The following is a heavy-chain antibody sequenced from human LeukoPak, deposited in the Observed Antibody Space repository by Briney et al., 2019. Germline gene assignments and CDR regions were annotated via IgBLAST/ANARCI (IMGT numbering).Heavy chain of an antibody. CDR3: ANYGYSSSWETDYFDY. CDR1: GGSISSSSYY. CDR2: IYYSGST. J-gene: IGHJ4*02. V-gene: IGHV4-39*01. D-gene: IGHD6-13*01. Sequence: SETLSLTCTVSGGSISSSSYYWGWIRQPPGKGLVWIGSIYYSGSTYYNPSLKSRVTISVDTSKNQFSLKLSSVTAADTAVYYCANYGYSSSWETDYFDYWGQGTLVTVYS.